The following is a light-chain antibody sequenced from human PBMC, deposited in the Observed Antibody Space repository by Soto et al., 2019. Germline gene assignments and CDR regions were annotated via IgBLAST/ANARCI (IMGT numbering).Light chain of an antibody. CDR3: QQYSSYTWT. J-gene: IGKJ1*01. Sequence: GDRGTITCRASQSISGLLAWYHQKPGKPRKLLIYDVSSLASGVPSGFSGSGCGTEFTLAISSLHPDVFATYCCQQYSSYTWTFGQGTKVDI. CDR2: DVS. V-gene: IGKV1-5*01. CDR1: QSISGL.